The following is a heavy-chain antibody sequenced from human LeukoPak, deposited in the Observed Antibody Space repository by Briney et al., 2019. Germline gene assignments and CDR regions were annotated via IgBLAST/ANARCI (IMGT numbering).Heavy chain of an antibody. V-gene: IGHV3-74*01. J-gene: IGHJ4*02. Sequence: GGSLRLSCAASGFTFSSYWMHWVRQAPGKGLVWVSRIDNDGSSTTYVDSVKGRFTISRDNAKNTLYLQMNSLRAEDTAVYYCASGISSGWYSPGIDYWGQGTLVTVSS. CDR3: ASGISSGWYSPGIDY. CDR2: IDNDGSST. CDR1: GFTFSSYW. D-gene: IGHD6-19*01.